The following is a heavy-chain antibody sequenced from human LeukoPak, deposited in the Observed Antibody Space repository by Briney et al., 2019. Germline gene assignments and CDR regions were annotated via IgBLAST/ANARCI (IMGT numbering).Heavy chain of an antibody. J-gene: IGHJ6*03. CDR3: ARVPRTFLAATLIAYMDV. Sequence: PGGSLRLSCAASGFTVITNYMSWVRQAPGKGLEWVSVIYSDGSPHYADSVKGRFTISRDSSKNTLFLQMNSLRGEDTAVYYCARVPRTFLAATLIAYMDVWGKGTTVTVSS. CDR1: GFTVITNY. CDR2: IYSDGSP. V-gene: IGHV3-66*01. D-gene: IGHD2-15*01.